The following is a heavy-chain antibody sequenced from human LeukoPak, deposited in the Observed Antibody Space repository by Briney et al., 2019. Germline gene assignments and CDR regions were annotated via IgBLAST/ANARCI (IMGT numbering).Heavy chain of an antibody. V-gene: IGHV4-34*01. J-gene: IGHJ4*02. CDR1: GGSFSGYY. CDR3: AGGRWKQDFDY. CDR2: INHSGST. D-gene: IGHD2-15*01. Sequence: SETLSLTCAVYGGSFSGYYWSWIRQPPGKGLEWIGEINHSGSTNYNPSLKSRVTISVDTSKNQFSLKLSSVTAADTAVYYCAGGRWKQDFDYWGQGTLVTVSS.